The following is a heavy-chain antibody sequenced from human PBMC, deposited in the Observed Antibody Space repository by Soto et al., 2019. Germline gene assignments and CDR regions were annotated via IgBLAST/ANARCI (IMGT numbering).Heavy chain of an antibody. V-gene: IGHV1-69*12. CDR1: GDTFSTYA. D-gene: IGHD3-3*01. CDR3: ASELSTDTILGVVTYYFDY. J-gene: IGHJ4*02. CDR2: IIPIFGTT. Sequence: QVQLVQSGAEVKKPGSSVKVSCKASGDTFSTYAISWVRQAPGQGLEWMGGIIPIFGTTNYAQKFQGRLTIIADASTSTAYLELRSLRSEDTAVYYCASELSTDTILGVVTYYFDYWGQGTLVTVSS.